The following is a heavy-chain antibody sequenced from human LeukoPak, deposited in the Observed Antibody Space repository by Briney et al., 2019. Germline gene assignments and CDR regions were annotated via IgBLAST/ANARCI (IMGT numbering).Heavy chain of an antibody. V-gene: IGHV4-59*11. Sequence: SETLSLTCSVSGASISSHYWSWIRQPPGKGLEWIGYIHYSGSTNCNPSLKSRVTISLDTSKNQFSLKLTSVTAADTAVYYCARNYGDYYYGMDVWGQGTTVTVSS. D-gene: IGHD4-17*01. CDR3: ARNYGDYYYGMDV. CDR2: IHYSGST. CDR1: GASISSHY. J-gene: IGHJ6*02.